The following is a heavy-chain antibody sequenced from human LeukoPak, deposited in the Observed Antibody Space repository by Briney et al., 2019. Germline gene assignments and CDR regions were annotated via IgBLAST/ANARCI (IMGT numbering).Heavy chain of an antibody. V-gene: IGHV4-34*01. CDR2: INHSGST. J-gene: IGHJ5*02. CDR3: ARDYKVLNGSVPREVGATGGWFDP. D-gene: IGHD1-26*01. Sequence: SETLSLTCAVYGGSFSGYYWSWIRQPPGKGLEWIGEINHSGSTNYNPSLKSRVTISVDTSKNQFSLKLSSVTAADTAVYYCARDYKVLNGSVPREVGATGGWFDPWGQGTLVTVSS. CDR1: GGSFSGYY.